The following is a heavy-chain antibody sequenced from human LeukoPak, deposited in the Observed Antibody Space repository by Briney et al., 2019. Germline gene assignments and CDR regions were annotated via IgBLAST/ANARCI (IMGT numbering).Heavy chain of an antibody. D-gene: IGHD4-23*01. Sequence: GGSLRLSCAASGFTFSSYEMNWVRQAPGKGLEWVSYISSSGSTIYYADSVKGRFTISRDNAKNSLYLQMNSLRAEDTAVYYCAKGQVYGGNSYFDYWGQGTLVTVSS. CDR2: ISSSGSTI. CDR3: AKGQVYGGNSYFDY. J-gene: IGHJ4*02. V-gene: IGHV3-48*03. CDR1: GFTFSSYE.